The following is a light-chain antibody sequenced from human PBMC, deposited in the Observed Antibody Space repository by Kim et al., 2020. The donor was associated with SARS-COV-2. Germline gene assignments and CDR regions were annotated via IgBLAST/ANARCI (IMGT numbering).Light chain of an antibody. CDR1: QSINTY. CDR2: DAS. J-gene: IGKJ1*01. Sequence: ATLSLSPGERATLSCRASQSINTYLAWYQQKTGQPPRFLIYDASKRATGIPARFSGSGSGTDFTLTISSLEPEDFAVYYCQQRGAFGQGTKVDIK. CDR3: QQRGA. V-gene: IGKV3-11*01.